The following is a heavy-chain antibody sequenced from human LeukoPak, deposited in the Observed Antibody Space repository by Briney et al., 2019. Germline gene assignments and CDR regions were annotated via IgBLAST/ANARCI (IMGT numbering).Heavy chain of an antibody. Sequence: PGGSLRLSCAASGFTFSSYSMNWVRQAPGKGLEWVSSISSYSTYIYYADSVKGRFTISRDNAKNSLYLQMNSLRAEDTAVYYCARDWSDYDDYGGAFDIWGQGTVVTVSS. CDR1: GFTFSSYS. V-gene: IGHV3-21*01. CDR3: ARDWSDYDDYGGAFDI. D-gene: IGHD4-17*01. J-gene: IGHJ3*02. CDR2: ISSYSTYI.